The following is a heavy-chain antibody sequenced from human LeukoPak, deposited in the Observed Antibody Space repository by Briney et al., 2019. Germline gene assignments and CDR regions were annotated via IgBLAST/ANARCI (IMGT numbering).Heavy chain of an antibody. CDR1: GYSLTSYW. Sequence: GAFLKISCKCSGYSLTSYWIGWGRQMPGKGLEFMGIICPGDSDTRYRPSFQGQVTISADKSISTAYLQWSSLKASDTAMYYCARRRDWTLDYWGQGTLVTVSS. V-gene: IGHV5-51*01. CDR2: ICPGDSDT. J-gene: IGHJ4*02. D-gene: IGHD3/OR15-3a*01. CDR3: ARRRDWTLDY.